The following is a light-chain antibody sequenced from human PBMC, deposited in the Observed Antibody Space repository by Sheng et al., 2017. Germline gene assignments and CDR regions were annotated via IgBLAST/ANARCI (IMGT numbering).Light chain of an antibody. Sequence: DIVMTQSPDSLAVSLGERATINCKSSQSVLHSSNNENYLAWYQQKPGQPPKLLIYWASTRESGVPDRFRGSGSGTDFTLTISSLQAEDVAVYFCQQYFTTPPTFGQGTRVEIK. CDR2: WAS. V-gene: IGKV4-1*01. CDR3: QQYFTTPPT. CDR1: QSVLHSSNNENY. J-gene: IGKJ1*01.